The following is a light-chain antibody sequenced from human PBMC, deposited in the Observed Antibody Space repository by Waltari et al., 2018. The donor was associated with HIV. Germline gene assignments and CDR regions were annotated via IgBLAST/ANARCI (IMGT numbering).Light chain of an antibody. V-gene: IGKV3-11*01. CDR3: QKRTYT. CDR1: QSVSTF. CDR2: DAS. Sequence: EVVLTQSPATLSLSPWERATLSFRASQSVSTFLAWYQQKPGQAPRLLIYDASNRATGVPARFSGNGSGTDFTLTISGLEPEDFAVYYCQKRTYTFGPGTKVDIK. J-gene: IGKJ3*01.